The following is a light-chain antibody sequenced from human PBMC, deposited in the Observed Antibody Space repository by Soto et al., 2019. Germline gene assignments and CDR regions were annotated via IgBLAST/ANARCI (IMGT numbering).Light chain of an antibody. V-gene: IGKV3-20*01. CDR3: HQYVSSPLT. CDR2: GAS. CDR1: QRVSSSY. Sequence: EIVLTQSPGTLSLSPGERATLSCRASQRVSSSYLAWYQQKSGQAPRLLIYGASSRATGIPDRFSGSGSGTDFTLTISRLEPEDFAVYYCHQYVSSPLTFGGGTKVEIK. J-gene: IGKJ4*01.